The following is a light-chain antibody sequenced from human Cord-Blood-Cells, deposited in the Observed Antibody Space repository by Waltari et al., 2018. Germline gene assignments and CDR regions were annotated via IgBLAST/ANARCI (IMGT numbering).Light chain of an antibody. CDR2: DAS. Sequence: DIQLTLSPSTLSASVGDRVPITCRASQSISSWLAWYQQKPGKAPKLLIYDASSLESGVPSRFSGSGSGTEFTLTISSLQPDDFATYYCQQYNSYSGTFGQGTKLEIK. CDR3: QQYNSYSGT. V-gene: IGKV1-5*01. CDR1: QSISSW. J-gene: IGKJ2*01.